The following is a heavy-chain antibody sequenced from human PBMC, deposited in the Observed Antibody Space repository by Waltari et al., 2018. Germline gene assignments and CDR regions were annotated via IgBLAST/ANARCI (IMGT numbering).Heavy chain of an antibody. CDR2: IYYTGRA. CDR3: ARGLGESGDY. J-gene: IGHJ4*02. CDR1: GGSISGSTYY. Sequence: QLQLQESGPGLVSPSETLSLTCSVSGGSISGSTYYWAWIRQPPGKGLEWIGSIYYTGRASYKPSLQSRVTISVDTSMNHFSLRIKSVTAADTAVYFCARGLGESGDYWGQGALVTVSS. D-gene: IGHD6-25*01. V-gene: IGHV4-39*07.